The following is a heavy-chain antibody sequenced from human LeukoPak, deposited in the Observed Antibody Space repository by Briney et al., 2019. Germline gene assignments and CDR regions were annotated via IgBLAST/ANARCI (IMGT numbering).Heavy chain of an antibody. CDR3: ARDRSHDYKDPTGFDP. V-gene: IGHV1-8*03. CDR2: MNPNSGNT. D-gene: IGHD4-11*01. CDR1: GYTFTSYD. J-gene: IGHJ5*02. Sequence: GASVKVSCKASGYTFTSYDINWVRQATGQGLEWMGWMNPNSGNTGYAQKFQGRVTITRNTSISTAYMELSSLRSEDTAVYYCARDRSHDYKDPTGFDPWGQGTLVTVSS.